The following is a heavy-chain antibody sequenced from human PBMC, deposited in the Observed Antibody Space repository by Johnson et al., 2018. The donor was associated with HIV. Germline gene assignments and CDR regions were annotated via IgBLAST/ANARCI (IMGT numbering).Heavy chain of an antibody. D-gene: IGHD3-22*01. CDR1: GFTFSSYW. CDR3: ARDRGYWDAFDI. J-gene: IGHJ3*02. V-gene: IGHV3-7*01. CDR2: IKHDGSEE. Sequence: MMLVESGGGLVQPGGSLRLSCVASGFTFSSYWMTWVRQAPGEGLEWVANIKHDGSEEYYVDSVKGRFSISRDNAKNSLYLQMNSLRAEDTAVYYCARDRGYWDAFDIWGQGTMVTVSS.